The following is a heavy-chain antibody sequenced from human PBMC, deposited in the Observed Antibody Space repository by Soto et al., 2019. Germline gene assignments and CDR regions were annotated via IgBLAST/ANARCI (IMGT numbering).Heavy chain of an antibody. D-gene: IGHD4-4*01. Sequence: GASVKVSCKGLGYTFTSYGISWVRQAPGQGLEWMGWIRPNDGHTNYAQKFQDRVTMTRDTSTTTVYMDLRSLGSDDTAVYCCAIIGSGDYSDFDYWGQGTLVTVSS. CDR2: IRPNDGHT. CDR1: GYTFTSYG. V-gene: IGHV1-18*01. CDR3: AIIGSGDYSDFDY. J-gene: IGHJ4*02.